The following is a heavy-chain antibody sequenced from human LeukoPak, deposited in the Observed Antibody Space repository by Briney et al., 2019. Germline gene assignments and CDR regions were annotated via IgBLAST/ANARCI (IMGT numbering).Heavy chain of an antibody. D-gene: IGHD4-17*01. CDR2: ISIGGDTT. CDR3: AKEIRSNDC. Sequence: PGGSLRLSCAASGFTFSSHGMCWVRQAPGRGLEWVSSISIGGDTTYSDSVKGRFTISRDNSKNTLYLQLDSLGAEDTAIYYCAKEIRSNDCWGQGTLVTVS. V-gene: IGHV3-23*01. J-gene: IGHJ4*02. CDR1: GFTFSSHG.